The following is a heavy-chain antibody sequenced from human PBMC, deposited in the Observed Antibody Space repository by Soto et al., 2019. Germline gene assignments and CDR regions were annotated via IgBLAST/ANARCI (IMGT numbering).Heavy chain of an antibody. CDR1: GGSFSGYY. J-gene: IGHJ6*03. CDR3: ARGRAMVRGKLAYYYYYMDV. Sequence: SETLSLTCAVYGGSFSGYYWSWIRQPPGKGLEWIGEINHSGSTNYNPSLKSRVTISVDTSKNQFSLKLSSVTAADTAVYYCARGRAMVRGKLAYYYYYMDVWGKGTTVTVSS. D-gene: IGHD3-10*01. CDR2: INHSGST. V-gene: IGHV4-34*01.